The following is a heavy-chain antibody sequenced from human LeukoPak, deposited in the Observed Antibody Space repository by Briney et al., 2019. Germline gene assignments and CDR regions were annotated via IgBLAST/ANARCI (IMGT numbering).Heavy chain of an antibody. V-gene: IGHV4-59*08. D-gene: IGHD2-15*01. J-gene: IGHJ5*02. CDR3: ARLGCSGGSCYSLIFNRFDP. Sequence: SSETLSLTCTVSGGSISSYYWSWIRQPPGKGLEWIGYIYYSGSTNYNPSLKSRVTISVDTSKNQFSLKLSSVTAADTAVYYCARLGCSGGSCYSLIFNRFDPWGQGTLVTVSS. CDR1: GGSISSYY. CDR2: IYYSGST.